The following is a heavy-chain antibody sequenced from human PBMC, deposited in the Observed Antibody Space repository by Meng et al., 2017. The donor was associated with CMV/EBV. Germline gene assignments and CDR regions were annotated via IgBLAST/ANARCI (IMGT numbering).Heavy chain of an antibody. Sequence: HVQLGQSGAEVKRPGSSVKVSCKASGGTFSSYAISWVRQAPGQGLEWMGGIIPIFGTANYAQKFQGRVTITADESTSTAYMELSSLRSEDTAVYYCARMPRDGYNYIDYWGQGTLVTVSS. V-gene: IGHV1-69*12. CDR3: ARMPRDGYNYIDY. CDR2: IIPIFGTA. D-gene: IGHD5-24*01. J-gene: IGHJ4*02. CDR1: GGTFSSYA.